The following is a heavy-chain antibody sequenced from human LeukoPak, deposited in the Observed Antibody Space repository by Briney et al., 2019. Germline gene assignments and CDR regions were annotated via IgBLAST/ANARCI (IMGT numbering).Heavy chain of an antibody. V-gene: IGHV4-39*07. CDR1: GVSIKTNSDY. CDR2: IYHVGGT. J-gene: IGHJ6*03. CDR3: ARGVGIRLYYYYMDV. Sequence: SETLSLTCTVSGVSIKTNSDYWGWLRQPPGEGLEWIGSIYHVGGTYYNPSLKSRVTISIDTSKNQFSLKLTSVTAADTAVYYCARGVGIRLYYYYMDVWGKGTTVTVSS. D-gene: IGHD3-22*01.